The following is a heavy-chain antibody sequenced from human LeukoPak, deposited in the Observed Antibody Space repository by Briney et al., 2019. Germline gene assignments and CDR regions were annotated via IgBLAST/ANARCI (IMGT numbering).Heavy chain of an antibody. J-gene: IGHJ4*02. CDR2: ISSSSYI. V-gene: IGHV3-21*01. CDR3: ARVRRIAVAGFDY. Sequence: GSLRLSCAASGFTFSSYSMNWVRQAPGKGLEWVSSISSSSYIYYADSVKGRFTISRDNAKNSLYLQMNSLRAEDTAVYYCARVRRIAVAGFDYWGQGTLVTVSS. D-gene: IGHD6-19*01. CDR1: GFTFSSYS.